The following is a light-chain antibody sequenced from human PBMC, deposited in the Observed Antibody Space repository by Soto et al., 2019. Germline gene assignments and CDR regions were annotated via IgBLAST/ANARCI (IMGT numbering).Light chain of an antibody. J-gene: IGKJ4*01. CDR1: EGISGR. V-gene: IGKV1-9*01. CDR3: LQLYRNPLT. Sequence: IRLTQSPSSLCASVGDRVTITCRASEGISGRLAWYQRKPGKVPTLLISPASSFQSGVPSRFSGSASGTDFSLTITSLQPEDFATYYCLQLYRNPLTFGGGTTVDIK. CDR2: PAS.